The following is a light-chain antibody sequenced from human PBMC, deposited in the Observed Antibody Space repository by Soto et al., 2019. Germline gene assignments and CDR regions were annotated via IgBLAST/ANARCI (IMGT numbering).Light chain of an antibody. V-gene: IGLV2-23*01. CDR3: CSYAGSSTLWV. Sequence: QSALTQPASVSGSPGQSITITCTVASSDVGSYNLVSWYQQHPGQAPKLVISEGSKRPSGVSNRFSGSKSGNTASLTISGLQAEDEADYYCCSYAGSSTLWVFGGGTKVTVL. J-gene: IGLJ3*02. CDR1: SSDVGSYNL. CDR2: EGS.